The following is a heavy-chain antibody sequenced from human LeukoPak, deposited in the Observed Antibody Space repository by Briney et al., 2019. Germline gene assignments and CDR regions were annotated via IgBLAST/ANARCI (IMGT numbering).Heavy chain of an antibody. J-gene: IGHJ4*02. V-gene: IGHV3-23*01. CDR2: ISGSGGST. CDR1: GFTFSSYA. Sequence: GGSLRLPCAASGFTFSSYAMSWVRQAPGKGLEWVSAISGSGGSTYCADSVKGRFTISRDNSKNTLYLQMNSLRAEDTAVYYCACIGKSDWYDSSGYHPYYFDYWGQGTLVTVSS. D-gene: IGHD3-22*01. CDR3: ACIGKSDWYDSSGYHPYYFDY.